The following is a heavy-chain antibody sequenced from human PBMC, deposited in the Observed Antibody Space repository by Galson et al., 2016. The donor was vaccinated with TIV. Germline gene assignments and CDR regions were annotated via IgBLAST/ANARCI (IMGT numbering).Heavy chain of an antibody. CDR2: VYDDGNA. V-gene: IGHV4-39*07. D-gene: IGHD3-22*01. CDR1: GGSMNSDVYY. Sequence: SETLSLTCSVSGGSMNSDVYYWAWIRQPPGKGLEWIGMVYDDGNAYYNPSLKSRVTISVYTSKNQFSLKLTSVTAADTAVYYCARERTPPGPDNDTWFDPWGHGILVAVSS. J-gene: IGHJ5*02. CDR3: ARERTPPGPDNDTWFDP.